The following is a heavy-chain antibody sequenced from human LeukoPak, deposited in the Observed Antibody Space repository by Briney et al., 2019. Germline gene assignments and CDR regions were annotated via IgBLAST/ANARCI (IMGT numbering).Heavy chain of an antibody. CDR1: GFTFSSYS. Sequence: GSLRLSCAASGFTFSSYSMNWVRQAPWKGLEWVSSISSSSSYIYYADSVKGRFTISRDNAKNSLYLQMNSLRAEDTAVYYCARVLVVPAAIDYWGQGTLLTVSS. J-gene: IGHJ4*02. V-gene: IGHV3-21*01. CDR3: ARVLVVPAAIDY. CDR2: ISSSSSYI. D-gene: IGHD2-2*01.